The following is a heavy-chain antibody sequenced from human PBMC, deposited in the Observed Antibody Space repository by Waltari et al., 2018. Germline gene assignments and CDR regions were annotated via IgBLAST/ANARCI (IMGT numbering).Heavy chain of an antibody. D-gene: IGHD5-12*01. CDR3: ARAQYTGHEYTRRYFDL. J-gene: IGHJ2*01. V-gene: IGHV4-38-2*01. Sequence: QVQLQESGPGLVKPSETLSLTCGVSGFSISNGYYWAWIRQSPGKGLEWIGDIYHRGGTSYNPPLKSRVIIAVSTPKNQFALRLSSLTAADTAVYFCARAQYTGHEYTRRYFDLWGRGTLVTVSS. CDR2: IYHRGGT. CDR1: GFSISNGYY.